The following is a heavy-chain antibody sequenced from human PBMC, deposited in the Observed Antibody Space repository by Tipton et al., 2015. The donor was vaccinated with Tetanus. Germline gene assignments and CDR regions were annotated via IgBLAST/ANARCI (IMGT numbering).Heavy chain of an antibody. V-gene: IGHV3-7*01. D-gene: IGHD3-22*01. Sequence: SLRLSCAASGFTFSSYWMSWVRQAPGKGLEWVANIKQDGSEKYYVDSVKGRFTISRDNAKNSLYLQMNSLRAEDTAVYYCARERTYYYDSSGLPVWEPVDYWGQGTLVTVSS. CDR2: IKQDGSEK. CDR3: ARERTYYYDSSGLPVWEPVDY. J-gene: IGHJ4*02. CDR1: GFTFSSYW.